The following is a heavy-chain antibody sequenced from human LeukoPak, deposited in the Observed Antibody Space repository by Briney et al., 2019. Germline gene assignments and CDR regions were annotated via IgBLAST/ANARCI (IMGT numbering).Heavy chain of an antibody. J-gene: IGHJ4*02. CDR1: GGTFSSYA. D-gene: IGHD1-26*01. CDR2: IIPIFGTA. CDR3: ARASVRRARTDDSGSYHFDY. Sequence: SVKVSCKASGGTFSSYAISWVRQAPGQGLEWMGGIIPIFGTANYAQKFQGRVTITADESTSTAYMELSSLRSEDTAVYYCARASVRRARTDDSGSYHFDYWGQGTLVTVSS. V-gene: IGHV1-69*13.